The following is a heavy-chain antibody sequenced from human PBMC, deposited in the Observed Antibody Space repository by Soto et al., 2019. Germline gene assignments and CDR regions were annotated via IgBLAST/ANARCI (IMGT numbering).Heavy chain of an antibody. CDR1: GFTFSSYG. CDR2: IWYDGSNK. J-gene: IGHJ4*02. D-gene: IGHD6-19*01. V-gene: IGHV3-33*01. CDR3: ARDSHVGSGWQLTADY. Sequence: GGSLRLSFAASGFTFSSYGMHWVRQAPGKGLEWVAVIWYDGSNKYYAESVKGRFTISRDNSKNTLYLQMNSLRAEDTAVYYCARDSHVGSGWQLTADYWGQGTLVTVSS.